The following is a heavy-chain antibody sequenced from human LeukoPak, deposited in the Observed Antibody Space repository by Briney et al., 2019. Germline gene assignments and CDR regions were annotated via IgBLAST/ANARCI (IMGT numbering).Heavy chain of an antibody. Sequence: GGSLRLSCAASGFTFSSFWMSWVRQVPGKGLEWVANIKDDGSENHHVDSVRGRFTIQMNSLRAEDTAVYYCATNGHSHANWGRGTLVTVSS. CDR3: ATNGHSHAN. J-gene: IGHJ4*02. D-gene: IGHD2-2*01. CDR2: IKDDGSEN. V-gene: IGHV3-7*01. CDR1: GFTFSSFW.